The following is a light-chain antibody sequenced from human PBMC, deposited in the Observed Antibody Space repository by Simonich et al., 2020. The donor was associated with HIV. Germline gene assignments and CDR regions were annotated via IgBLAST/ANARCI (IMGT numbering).Light chain of an antibody. V-gene: IGKV4-1*01. CDR3: QQAYSTPYT. CDR2: WAS. J-gene: IGKJ2*01. Sequence: DIVMTQSPDSLAVSLGERATINCKSSQSLLYSSNNKNSLVWYQQKPGQPPKLLIYWASTREYGVPARFSGSGSGTDFTLTISSRQAEDVAVYYCQQAYSTPYTFGQGTKLEIK. CDR1: QSLLYSSNNKNS.